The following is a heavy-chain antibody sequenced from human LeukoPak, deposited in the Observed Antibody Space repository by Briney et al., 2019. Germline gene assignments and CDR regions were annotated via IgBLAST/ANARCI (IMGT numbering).Heavy chain of an antibody. CDR2: IYYSGNT. CDR1: GGSISSYY. Sequence: SETLSLTCTVSGGSISSYYWSWIRQPPGKGLEWIGYIYYSGNTNYNPSLKSRVTISVDTSKNQFSLKLSSVTAADTAVYYCARSWERGSYANGAFDIWGQGTMVTVSS. J-gene: IGHJ3*02. V-gene: IGHV4-59*12. D-gene: IGHD1-26*01. CDR3: ARSWERGSYANGAFDI.